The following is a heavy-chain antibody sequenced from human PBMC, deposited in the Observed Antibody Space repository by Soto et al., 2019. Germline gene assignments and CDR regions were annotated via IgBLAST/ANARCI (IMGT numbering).Heavy chain of an antibody. CDR1: GYTFTSYG. J-gene: IGHJ4*02. CDR2: ISAYNGNT. D-gene: IGHD3-22*01. V-gene: IGHV1-18*04. CDR3: ARDRPLLYDSSGRAFDY. Sequence: GASVKVSCKASGYTFTSYGISWVRQAPGQGLEWMGWISAYNGNTNYAQKLQGRVTMTTDTSTSTAYMELRSLRSDDTAVYYCARDRPLLYDSSGRAFDYWGQGTLVTVSS.